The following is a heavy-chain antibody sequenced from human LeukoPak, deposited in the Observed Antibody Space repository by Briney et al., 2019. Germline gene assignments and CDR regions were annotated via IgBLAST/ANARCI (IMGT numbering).Heavy chain of an antibody. Sequence: GGSLRLSCAASGFTFSGYAMHWVRQAPGKGLEWVAVISYDGSNKYYADSVKGRFTISRDNSKNTLYLQMNSLRAEDTAVYYCARDTEGYDFWSGYPPDYWGQGTLVTVSS. J-gene: IGHJ4*02. V-gene: IGHV3-30-3*01. CDR2: ISYDGSNK. CDR1: GFTFSGYA. D-gene: IGHD3-3*01. CDR3: ARDTEGYDFWSGYPPDY.